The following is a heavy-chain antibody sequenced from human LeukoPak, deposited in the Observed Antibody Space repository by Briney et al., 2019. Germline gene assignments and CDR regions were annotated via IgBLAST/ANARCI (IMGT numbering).Heavy chain of an antibody. CDR1: GGSISSNY. D-gene: IGHD1-26*01. J-gene: IGHJ3*02. Sequence: SETLSLTCSVPGGSISSNYWSWIRQPPGKGLEWIGYIYNSRSTNYNPSLKSRVTISVDTSKNQYSLKLNSVTAADTAVYYCARQGGSFAFDIWGQGTMVTVSS. V-gene: IGHV4-59*08. CDR3: ARQGGSFAFDI. CDR2: IYNSRST.